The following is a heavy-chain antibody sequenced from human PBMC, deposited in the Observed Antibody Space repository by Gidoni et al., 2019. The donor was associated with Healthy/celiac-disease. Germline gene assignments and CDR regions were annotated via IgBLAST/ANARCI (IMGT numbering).Heavy chain of an antibody. CDR1: GCTFSSYE. CDR3: ARDATGTGGSGMDV. D-gene: IGHD1-1*01. CDR2: ISSSGSTI. V-gene: IGHV3-48*03. Sequence: EVQLVESGGGLVQPGGSLRLSCAASGCTFSSYEMNWVRQAQGTGLAWVSDISSSGSTIYYADSVNGRFTISRDNAKNSLFLQMNSLRAEDTAVYYCARDATGTGGSGMDVWGQGTTVTVSS. J-gene: IGHJ6*02.